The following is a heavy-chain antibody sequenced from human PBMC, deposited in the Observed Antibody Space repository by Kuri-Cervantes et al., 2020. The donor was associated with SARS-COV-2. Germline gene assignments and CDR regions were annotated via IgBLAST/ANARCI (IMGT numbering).Heavy chain of an antibody. CDR2: IKQDGSEK. V-gene: IGHV3-7*01. Sequence: GESLKISCAASGFTFSSYWMSWVRQAPGKGLEWVANIKQDGSEKYCVDSEKGRFTISRDNAKNSLYLQMNSLRAEDTAVYYCARGRTILDYFDYWGQGTLVTVSS. D-gene: IGHD3-9*01. CDR3: ARGRTILDYFDY. J-gene: IGHJ4*02. CDR1: GFTFSSYW.